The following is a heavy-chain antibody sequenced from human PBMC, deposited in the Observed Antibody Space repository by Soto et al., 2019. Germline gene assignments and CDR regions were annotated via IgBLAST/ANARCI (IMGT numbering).Heavy chain of an antibody. CDR3: VKGDYYYDSSGYYPFDY. Sequence: GGSLRLSCSASGFTFSSYAMHWVRQAPGKGLEYVSSISTNGGSTHYADSVKGRFTISRDNSKNTQYLQMSSLRADDTAVYYCVKGDYYYDSSGYYPFDYWGQATLVTVSS. V-gene: IGHV3-64D*06. J-gene: IGHJ4*02. CDR2: ISTNGGST. CDR1: GFTFSSYA. D-gene: IGHD3-22*01.